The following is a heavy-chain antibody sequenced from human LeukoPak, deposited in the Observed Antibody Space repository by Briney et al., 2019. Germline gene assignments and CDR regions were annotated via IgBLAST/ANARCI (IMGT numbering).Heavy chain of an antibody. D-gene: IGHD2-2*01. J-gene: IGHJ4*02. CDR3: ARDLSCSSTSCRDY. Sequence: ASVKVSCEASGGTFSSYAISWVRQAPGQGLEWMGGIIPIFGTANYAQKFQGRVTITADESTSTAYMGLSSLRSEDTAVYYCARDLSCSSTSCRDYWGQGTLVTVSS. CDR1: GGTFSSYA. V-gene: IGHV1-69*13. CDR2: IIPIFGTA.